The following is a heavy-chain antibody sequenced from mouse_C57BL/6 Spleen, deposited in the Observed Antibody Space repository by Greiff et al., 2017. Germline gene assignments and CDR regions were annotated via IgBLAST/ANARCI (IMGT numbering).Heavy chain of an antibody. CDR1: GYTFTSYW. Sequence: QVQLKESGAELVKPGASVKMSCKASGYTFTSYWITWVKQRPGQGLEWIGDIYPGSGSTNYNEKFKSKATLTVDTSSSTAYMQLSSLTSEDSAVYYCARYGNYVGFAYWGQGTLVTVSA. J-gene: IGHJ3*01. D-gene: IGHD2-1*01. CDR2: IYPGSGST. V-gene: IGHV1-55*01. CDR3: ARYGNYVGFAY.